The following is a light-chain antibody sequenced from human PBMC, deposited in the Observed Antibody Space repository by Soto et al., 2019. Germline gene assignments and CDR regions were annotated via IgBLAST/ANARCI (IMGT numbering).Light chain of an antibody. J-gene: IGKJ1*01. CDR2: GAS. CDR3: QQYGNSPQT. V-gene: IGKV3-20*01. CDR1: QSVNSSY. Sequence: EIVLTQSPGTLSFSPGERVTLSCRASQSVNSSYLAWYQHKPGQAPRLLIYGASTRATGIPDRSSGSGSGTDFTLTIARLEPGDFAVYYCQQYGNSPQTFGQGTKVDIK.